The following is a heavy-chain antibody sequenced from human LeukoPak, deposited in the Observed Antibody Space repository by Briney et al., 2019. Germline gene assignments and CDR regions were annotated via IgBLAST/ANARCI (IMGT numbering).Heavy chain of an antibody. V-gene: IGHV1-18*01. J-gene: IGHJ4*02. Sequence: ASVKVSCKASDYTFTRYGISWVRQAPGQGLEWMGRISAYNGNTNYAQKFQGRVTVTTDTSTSTAYMELRSLRSDDTAVYYCARSSSVTIPGYYFDYWGQGTLVTVSS. CDR3: ARSSSVTIPGYYFDY. D-gene: IGHD2-21*01. CDR2: ISAYNGNT. CDR1: DYTFTRYG.